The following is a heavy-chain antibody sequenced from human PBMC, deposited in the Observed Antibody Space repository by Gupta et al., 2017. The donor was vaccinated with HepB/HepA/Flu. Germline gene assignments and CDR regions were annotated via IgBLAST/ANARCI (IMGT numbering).Heavy chain of an antibody. D-gene: IGHD3-16*02. CDR3: ATSVISTPAVKRRYFDS. V-gene: IGHV1-8*01. CDR2: MNANSGNT. J-gene: IGHJ4*02. Sequence: QVHLVQSGAEVKKPGASVKVSCQASEYILSKSEINWVRQAAGQGPEWLGWMNANSGNTGYAQDFRGRITLTRDTSISTAYMQLDSLTSGDTAIYYCATSVISTPAVKRRYFDSWGQGTLVTVSS. CDR1: EYILSKSE.